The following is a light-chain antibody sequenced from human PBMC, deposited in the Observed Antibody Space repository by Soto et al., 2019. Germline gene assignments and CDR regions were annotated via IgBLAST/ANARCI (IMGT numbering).Light chain of an antibody. Sequence: QLVLTQSPSASASLGASVKLTCTLSSGHSSYAIAWHQQQPEKGPRYLMKLNSDDSHSKGDGIPDRFSGSSSGAERYLIISSLQSEDEPDYYCQTWGTGNHVFGPGTKVTVL. CDR1: SGHSSYA. V-gene: IGLV4-69*01. CDR3: QTWGTGNHV. J-gene: IGLJ1*01. CDR2: LNSDDSH.